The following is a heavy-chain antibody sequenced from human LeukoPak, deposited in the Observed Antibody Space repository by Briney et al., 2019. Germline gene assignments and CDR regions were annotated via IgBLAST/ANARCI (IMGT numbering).Heavy chain of an antibody. V-gene: IGHV4-39*02. CDR1: GGSISSSSYY. CDR2: IYYSGST. CDR3: ARDLLVGARGFWFDP. J-gene: IGHJ5*02. D-gene: IGHD1-26*01. Sequence: SETLSLTCTVSGGSISSSSYYWGWIRQPPGKGLEWIGSIYYSGSTYYNPSLKSRVTISVDTSKNQFSLKLSSVTAADTAVYYCARDLLVGARGFWFDPWGQGTLVTVSS.